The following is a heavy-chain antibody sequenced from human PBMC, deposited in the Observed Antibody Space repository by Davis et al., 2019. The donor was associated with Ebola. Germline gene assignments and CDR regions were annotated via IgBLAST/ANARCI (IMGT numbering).Heavy chain of an antibody. Sequence: SETLSLTCTVSGGSISSYYLSWIRQPPGKGLEWIGYTYYSGSTNYNPSLKSRVTISVDTSKNQFSLKLSSGTASDTAVYYCSRDRWLTDYGMDVWGQGTTVTVSS. V-gene: IGHV4-59*01. CDR1: GGSISSYY. CDR3: SRDRWLTDYGMDV. J-gene: IGHJ6*02. D-gene: IGHD5-24*01. CDR2: TYYSGST.